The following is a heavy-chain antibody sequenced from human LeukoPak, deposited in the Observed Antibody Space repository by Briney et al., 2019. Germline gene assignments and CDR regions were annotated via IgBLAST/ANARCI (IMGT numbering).Heavy chain of an antibody. CDR2: ISGSGGST. CDR1: GFTFSSYA. CDR3: AKMTDPYCSGDSCYPGYFQH. V-gene: IGHV3-23*01. D-gene: IGHD2-15*01. Sequence: GGSLRLSCAASGFTFSSYAMSWVRQAPGKGLEWVSAISGSGGSTYYADSVKGRFTISRDNSKNTLYLQMNSLRAEDTAVYYCAKMTDPYCSGDSCYPGYFQHWGQGTLVTVSS. J-gene: IGHJ1*01.